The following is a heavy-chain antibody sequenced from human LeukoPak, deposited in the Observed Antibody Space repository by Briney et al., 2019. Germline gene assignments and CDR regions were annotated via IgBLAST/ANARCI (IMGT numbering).Heavy chain of an antibody. CDR2: ISCSGGST. Sequence: GGSLRLSCAASGFTFSSYAMRWVRQAPGKGLEWVSAISCSGGSTYYADSVKGRFTISRDNSKNTLYLQMNSLRAEDTAVYYCAKASSGPLYFQHWGQGTLVTVSS. J-gene: IGHJ1*01. CDR3: AKASSGPLYFQH. CDR1: GFTFSSYA. D-gene: IGHD3-22*01. V-gene: IGHV3-23*01.